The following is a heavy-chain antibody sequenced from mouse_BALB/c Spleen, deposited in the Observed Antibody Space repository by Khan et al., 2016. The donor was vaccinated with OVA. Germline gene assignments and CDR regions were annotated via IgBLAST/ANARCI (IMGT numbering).Heavy chain of an antibody. V-gene: IGHV2-3*01. J-gene: IGHJ3*01. D-gene: IGHD1-1*01. Sequence: QVQLKESGPGLVAPSQSLSITCTVSGFSSISYGVSWVRQSPGKGLEWLGVIWGDGTTNYHSVLTSRLSISKDNSKSQVFLKLNSLQTDDTATYXCAIIYYGLAGFAYWGQGTLVTVSA. CDR3: AIIYYGLAGFAY. CDR2: IWGDGTT. CDR1: GFSSISYG.